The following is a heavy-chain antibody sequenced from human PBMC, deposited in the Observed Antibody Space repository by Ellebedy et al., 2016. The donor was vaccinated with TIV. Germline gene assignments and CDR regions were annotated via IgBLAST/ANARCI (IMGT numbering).Heavy chain of an antibody. J-gene: IGHJ4*02. CDR3: ARVRYFAYFDY. V-gene: IGHV4-59*01. Sequence: MPSETLSLTCTVSGGSISSYYWSWIRQPPGKGLEWIGYIYYSGSTNYNPSLKSRVTISVDTSKNQFSLKLSSVTAADTAVYYCARVRYFAYFDYWGQGTLVTVSS. CDR1: GGSISSYY. CDR2: IYYSGST. D-gene: IGHD3-9*01.